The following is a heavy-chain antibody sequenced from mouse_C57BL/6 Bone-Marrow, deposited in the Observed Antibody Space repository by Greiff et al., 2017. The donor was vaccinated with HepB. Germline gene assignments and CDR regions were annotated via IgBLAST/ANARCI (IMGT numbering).Heavy chain of an antibody. V-gene: IGHV14-4*01. Sequence: EVQLVESGAELVRPGASVKLSCTASGFNIKDDYMHWVKQRPEQGLEWIGWIDPENGDTEYASKFQGKATITADTSSNTAYLQLSSLTSEDTAVYYCTHYYYGSSYWGQGTTLTVSS. CDR2: IDPENGDT. D-gene: IGHD1-1*01. J-gene: IGHJ2*01. CDR1: GFNIKDDY. CDR3: THYYYGSSY.